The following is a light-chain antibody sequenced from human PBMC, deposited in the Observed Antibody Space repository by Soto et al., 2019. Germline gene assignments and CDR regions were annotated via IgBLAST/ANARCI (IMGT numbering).Light chain of an antibody. J-gene: IGLJ2*01. Sequence: QSVLTQPASVSGSPGQSITISCTGTSSDVGGYNYVSWYQQHPGKAPKLMIYDVSNRPSGVSNRFSGSKSGYTASLTISGLQAEEEADYYCSSYTSSSTVVFGGGTKVTVL. V-gene: IGLV2-14*01. CDR2: DVS. CDR3: SSYTSSSTVV. CDR1: SSDVGGYNY.